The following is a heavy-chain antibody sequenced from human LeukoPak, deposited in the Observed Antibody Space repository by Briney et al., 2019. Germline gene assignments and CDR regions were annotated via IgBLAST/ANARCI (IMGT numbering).Heavy chain of an antibody. Sequence: PGGSLRLSCIASGFMFSNYWMAWVRQVPGKGLEWLANIKPDGSDKYYVDSLKGRFTISRDNAKNSLYLQMSSLGAEDTDVYYCARRDTPSKWYYYIDVWGKGTTVRVSS. J-gene: IGHJ6*03. CDR2: IKPDGSDK. CDR1: GFMFSNYW. V-gene: IGHV3-7*01. D-gene: IGHD2-15*01. CDR3: ARRDTPSKWYYYIDV.